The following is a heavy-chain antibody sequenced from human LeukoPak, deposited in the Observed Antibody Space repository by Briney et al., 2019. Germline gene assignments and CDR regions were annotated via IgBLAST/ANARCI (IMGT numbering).Heavy chain of an antibody. Sequence: SETLSLTCAVYGGSFSGYYWSWIRQPPGKGLEWIGEINHSGSTNYNPSLKSRVTISVDTSKNQFSLKLSSVTAADTAVYYCARGKGVYDSSGYYHYYFDYWGQGTLVTVSS. CDR3: ARGKGVYDSSGYYHYYFDY. CDR2: INHSGST. V-gene: IGHV4-34*01. CDR1: GGSFSGYY. D-gene: IGHD3-22*01. J-gene: IGHJ4*02.